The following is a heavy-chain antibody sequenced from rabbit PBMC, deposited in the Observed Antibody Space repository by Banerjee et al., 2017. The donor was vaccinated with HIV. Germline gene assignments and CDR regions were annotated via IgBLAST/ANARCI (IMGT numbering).Heavy chain of an antibody. CDR1: GFSLSNNYV. CDR2: INTSSGNI. Sequence: QSLQESGGGLFQPGGSLALTCKASGFSLSNNYVMCWVRQAPGKGLEWIGCINTSSGNIVYASWAKGRFPISSPSSPTVTLQVTSLTAADTATYFCARDLAGVIGWNFNMWGPGTLVTVS. CDR3: ARDLAGVIGWNFNM. V-gene: IGHV1S40*01. J-gene: IGHJ4*01. D-gene: IGHD4-1*01.